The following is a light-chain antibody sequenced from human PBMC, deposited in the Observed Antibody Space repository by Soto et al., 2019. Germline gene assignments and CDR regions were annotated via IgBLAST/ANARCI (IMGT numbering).Light chain of an antibody. CDR2: DNN. Sequence: QSVLTQPPSVSAAPGQTVTISCSGSSSNIGNNYVSWYQQLPGTAPKLLIYDNNKRPSGIPDRFSGSKSGTSATLGITGLQTGDEVDYYCGTWDSSLSAGVFGGGTKLTVL. V-gene: IGLV1-51*01. CDR1: SSNIGNNY. J-gene: IGLJ2*01. CDR3: GTWDSSLSAGV.